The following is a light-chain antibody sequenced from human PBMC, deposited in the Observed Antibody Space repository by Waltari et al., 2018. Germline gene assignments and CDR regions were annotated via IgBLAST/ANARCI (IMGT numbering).Light chain of an antibody. J-gene: IGLJ2*01. CDR3: QSYDSGLNGLF. CDR2: DDS. Sequence: QSVLTQPPSVSGAPGQRVTISCTGSSSNIGSPYNVRWYQQVPGRAPKLLIYDDSHRPSGVPDRFSGSKSGTSASLAITGLQAEDEAEYFCQSYDSGLNGLFFGGGTKVTVL. V-gene: IGLV1-40*01. CDR1: SSNIGSPYN.